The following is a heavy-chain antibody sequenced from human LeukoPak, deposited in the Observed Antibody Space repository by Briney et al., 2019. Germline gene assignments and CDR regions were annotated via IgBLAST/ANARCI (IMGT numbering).Heavy chain of an antibody. V-gene: IGHV1-18*01. CDR1: GYTFSTHG. J-gene: IGHJ4*02. CDR3: ARDLSSGGWTLEFDY. D-gene: IGHD1-1*01. CDR2: ISAHSGNT. Sequence: ASVKVSCKTSGYTFSTHGITWVRQAPGQGFQWMGWISAHSGNTKYAENFQGRIPLTTDTSATTAYMELRSLTSDDTAVYYCARDLSSGGWTLEFDYWGQGSLVTVAS.